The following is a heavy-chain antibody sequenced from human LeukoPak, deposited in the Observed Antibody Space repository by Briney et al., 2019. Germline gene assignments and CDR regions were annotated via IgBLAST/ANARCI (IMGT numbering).Heavy chain of an antibody. D-gene: IGHD2-2*01. Sequence: GGSLRLSCAASGFTFSSYSMNWVRQAPGPGREWVSSISSSSSYIYYADSVKGRFTITRDNSKNTLYLQVNSLSAEDTAVYYCAKWDLFVVVPAADYWGQGTLVTVSS. J-gene: IGHJ4*02. CDR3: AKWDLFVVVPAADY. CDR1: GFTFSSYS. CDR2: ISSSSSYI. V-gene: IGHV3-21*01.